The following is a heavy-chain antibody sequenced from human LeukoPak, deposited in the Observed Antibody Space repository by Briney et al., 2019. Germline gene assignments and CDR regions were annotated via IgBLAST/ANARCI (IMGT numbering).Heavy chain of an antibody. D-gene: IGHD3-10*01. Sequence: AGSLRLSCVGSGFTFSRYVMNWIRQPPGKGLEWIGEINHSGSTNYNPSLKSRDTISVDTSKNQFSLKLSSVTAADTAVYYCARLRSYYGSGSYNYYYYMDVWGKGTTVTISS. V-gene: IGHV4-34*01. J-gene: IGHJ6*03. CDR2: INHSGST. CDR1: GFTFSRYV. CDR3: ARLRSYYGSGSYNYYYYMDV.